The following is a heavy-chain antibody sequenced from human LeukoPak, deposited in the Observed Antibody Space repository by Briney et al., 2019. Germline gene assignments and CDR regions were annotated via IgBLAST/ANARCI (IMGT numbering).Heavy chain of an antibody. CDR3: ARETHGIAARPGGRFDP. D-gene: IGHD6-6*01. CDR2: INPSGGST. V-gene: IGHV1-46*01. CDR1: GYTFTSYY. J-gene: IGHJ5*02. Sequence: ASVKVSCEASGYTFTSYYMHWVRQAPGQGLEWMGIINPSGGSTSYAQKFQGRVTMTRDMSTSTVYMELSSLRSEDTAVYYCARETHGIAARPGGRFDPWGQGTLVIVSS.